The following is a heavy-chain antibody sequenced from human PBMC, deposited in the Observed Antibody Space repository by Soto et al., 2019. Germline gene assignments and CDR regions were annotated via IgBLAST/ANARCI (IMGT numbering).Heavy chain of an antibody. CDR3: ARPVQYCSSTSCYVSYFDY. V-gene: IGHV5-51*01. CDR2: IYPGDSDT. Sequence: GESLKISCKGSGYSFTSYWIGWVRQMPGKGLEWMGIIYPGDSDTRYSPSFQGQVTISADKSISTAYLQWSSLKASDTAMYYCARPVQYCSSTSCYVSYFDYWGQGTLGTVS. CDR1: GYSFTSYW. D-gene: IGHD2-2*01. J-gene: IGHJ4*02.